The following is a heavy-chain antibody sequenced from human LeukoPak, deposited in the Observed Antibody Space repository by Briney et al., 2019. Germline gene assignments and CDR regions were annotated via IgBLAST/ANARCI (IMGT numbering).Heavy chain of an antibody. V-gene: IGHV4-4*09. CDR3: AREVVPAAIDY. Sequence: PETLSLTCTVSGGSISSYYWSWIRQPPGKGLEWIGYIYTSGSTNYNPSLKSRVTISVDTSKNQFSLKLSSVTAADTAVYYCAREVVPAAIDYWGQGTLVTVSS. CDR2: IYTSGST. D-gene: IGHD2-2*01. CDR1: GGSISSYY. J-gene: IGHJ4*02.